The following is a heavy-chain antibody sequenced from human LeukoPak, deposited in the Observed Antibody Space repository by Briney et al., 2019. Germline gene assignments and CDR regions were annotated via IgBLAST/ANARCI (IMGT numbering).Heavy chain of an antibody. J-gene: IGHJ4*02. D-gene: IGHD3-3*01. CDR3: AREGYDFWSGLFDY. CDR2: IYYSGST. CDR1: GVSISSYY. V-gene: IGHV4-59*01. Sequence: SETLSLTGTVSGVSISSYYWSCIRQPPGKGLEWLGYIYYSGSTNYNPSLKSRVTISVDTSKNQFSLKLSSVTAADTAVYYCAREGYDFWSGLFDYWGQGTLVTVSS.